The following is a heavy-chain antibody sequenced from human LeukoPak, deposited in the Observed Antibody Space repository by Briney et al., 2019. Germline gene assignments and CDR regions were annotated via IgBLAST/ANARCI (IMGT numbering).Heavy chain of an antibody. V-gene: IGHV3-30*03. D-gene: IGHD4-17*01. J-gene: IGHJ4*02. CDR2: ISYDGSNK. CDR3: ASTYGDYYFDY. CDR1: GSIFSSYG. Sequence: PGRSLRLSCAASGSIFSSYGMHWVRQAPGKGLEWVAVISYDGSNKNYADSVKGRFTISRDNSKNTLYLQMNSLRAEDTAVYYCASTYGDYYFDYWGQGTLVTVSS.